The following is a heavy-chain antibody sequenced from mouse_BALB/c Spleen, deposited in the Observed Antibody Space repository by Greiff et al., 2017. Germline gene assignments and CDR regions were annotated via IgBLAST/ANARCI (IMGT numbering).Heavy chain of an antibody. D-gene: IGHD2-1*01. V-gene: IGHV1-66*01. J-gene: IGHJ4*01. Sequence: QVQLQQSGPELVKPGASVKISCKASGYSFTSYYIHWVKQRPGQGLEWIGWIFPGSGNTKYNEKFKGKATLTADTSSSTAYMQLSSLTSEDSAVYFCARYGNYGMDYWGQGTSVTVSS. CDR2: IFPGSGNT. CDR3: ARYGNYGMDY. CDR1: GYSFTSYY.